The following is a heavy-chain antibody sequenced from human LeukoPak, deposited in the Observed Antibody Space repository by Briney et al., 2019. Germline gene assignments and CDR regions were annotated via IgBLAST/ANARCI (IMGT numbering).Heavy chain of an antibody. CDR2: IHHGGST. J-gene: IGHJ4*02. V-gene: IGHV4-4*02. CDR1: GDSISNSNW. CDR3: ATYYVRSGYKWDY. Sequence: PAETLSLTCAVSGDSISNSNWWSWVRQSPGQGLEWIGEIHHGGSTTYNPSLKSRVTISLDESKNQFSLKLNSVTAADTAMYYCATYYVRSGYKWDYWGQGTLVTVSS. D-gene: IGHD3-22*01.